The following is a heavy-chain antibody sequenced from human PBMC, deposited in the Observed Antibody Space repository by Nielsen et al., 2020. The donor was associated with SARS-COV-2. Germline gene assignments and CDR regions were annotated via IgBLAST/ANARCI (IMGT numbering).Heavy chain of an antibody. CDR2: IKSKTDGGTT. D-gene: IGHD3-3*01. Sequence: QAPGKGLEWVGRIKSKTDGGTTDYAAPVKGRFTISRDDSKNTLYLQMNSLKTEDTAVYYCTTDPRVTIFGVVIISGDYWGQGTLVTVSS. V-gene: IGHV3-15*01. J-gene: IGHJ4*02. CDR3: TTDPRVTIFGVVIISGDY.